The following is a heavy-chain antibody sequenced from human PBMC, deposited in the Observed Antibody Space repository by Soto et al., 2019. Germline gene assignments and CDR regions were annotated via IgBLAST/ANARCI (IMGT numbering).Heavy chain of an antibody. Sequence: GSLRLSCAASGFDFSSNSMTWVRQAPGQGLEWVSGISATGDKTFYLDSVRGRFTVSRDIYKNILYLHMSSLRAEDTAVYYCTKWSGFGDAWGQGTLVTVSS. CDR2: ISATGDKT. D-gene: IGHD3-10*01. CDR3: TKWSGFGDA. V-gene: IGHV3-23*01. CDR1: GFDFSSNS. J-gene: IGHJ5*02.